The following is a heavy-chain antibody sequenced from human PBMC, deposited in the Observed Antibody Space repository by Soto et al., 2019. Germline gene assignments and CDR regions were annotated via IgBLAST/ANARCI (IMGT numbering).Heavy chain of an antibody. J-gene: IGHJ4*02. CDR3: ARGRPAVITWVDY. CDR2: ISYDGSNK. Sequence: QVQLVESGGGVVQPGRSLRLSCAASGFTFSSYAMHWVRQAPGKGLEWVALISYDGSNKYYADSVKGRFTISRDNSKNTLYLQMNSLRAEDTAVYYCARGRPAVITWVDYWGQGTLVTVSS. V-gene: IGHV3-30-3*01. CDR1: GFTFSSYA. D-gene: IGHD2-2*01.